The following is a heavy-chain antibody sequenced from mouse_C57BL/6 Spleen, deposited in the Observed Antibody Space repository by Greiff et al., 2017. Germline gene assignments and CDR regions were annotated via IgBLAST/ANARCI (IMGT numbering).Heavy chain of an antibody. CDR2: IHPNSGST. V-gene: IGHV1-64*01. Sequence: QVQLQQSGAELVKPGASVKLSCKASGYTFTSYWMHWVKQRPGQGLEWIGMIHPNSGSTNYNEKFKSKATLTVDKSSSTAYMQLSSLTSEDSAVYYCARRGYYDGYFDVWGTGTTVTVSS. D-gene: IGHD1-1*01. CDR1: GYTFTSYW. CDR3: ARRGYYDGYFDV. J-gene: IGHJ1*03.